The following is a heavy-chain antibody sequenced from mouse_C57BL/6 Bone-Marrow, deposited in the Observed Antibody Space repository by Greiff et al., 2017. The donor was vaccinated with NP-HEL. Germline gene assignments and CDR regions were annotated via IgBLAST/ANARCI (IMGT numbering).Heavy chain of an antibody. D-gene: IGHD1-1*01. V-gene: IGHV1-5*01. CDR1: GYTFTSYW. CDR3: TRSPYYYYGGYYAMDY. J-gene: IGHJ4*01. Sequence: VQLQQSGTVLARPGASVKMSCKTSGYTFTSYWMHWVKQRPGQGLEWIGAIYPGNSDTSYNQKFKGKAKLTAVTSASTAYMELSSLTNEDSAVYYCTRSPYYYYGGYYAMDYWGQGTSVTVSS. CDR2: IYPGNSDT.